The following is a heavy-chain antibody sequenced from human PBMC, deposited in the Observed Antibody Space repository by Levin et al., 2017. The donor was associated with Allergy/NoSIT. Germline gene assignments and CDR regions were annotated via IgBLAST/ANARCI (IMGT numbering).Heavy chain of an antibody. D-gene: IGHD1-1*01. J-gene: IGHJ4*02. CDR2: ISYDGSNK. CDR3: ASENGPYYFDY. CDR1: GFTFSSYA. V-gene: IGHV3-30*04. Sequence: GESLKISCAASGFTFSSYAMHWVRQAPGKGLEWVAVISYDGSNKYYADSVKGRFTISRDNSKNTLYLQMNSLRAEDTAVYYCASENGPYYFDYWGQGTLVTVSS.